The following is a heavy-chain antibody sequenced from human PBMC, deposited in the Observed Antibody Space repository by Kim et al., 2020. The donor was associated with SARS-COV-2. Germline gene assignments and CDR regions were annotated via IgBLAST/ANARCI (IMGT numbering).Heavy chain of an antibody. CDR2: ISSSSSTI. Sequence: GGSLRLSCAASGFTFSSYSMNWVRQAPGKGLEWVSYISSSSSTIYYADSVKGRFTISRDNAKNSLYLQMNSLRAEDTAVYYYARDKFADYGDYNWFDPWGQGTLVTVSS. D-gene: IGHD4-17*01. J-gene: IGHJ5*02. V-gene: IGHV3-48*04. CDR1: GFTFSSYS. CDR3: ARDKFADYGDYNWFDP.